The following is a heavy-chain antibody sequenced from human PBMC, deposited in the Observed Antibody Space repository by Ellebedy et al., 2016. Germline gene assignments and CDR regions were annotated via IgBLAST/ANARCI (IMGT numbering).Heavy chain of an antibody. CDR3: ASQETQTTVTTGYFDY. J-gene: IGHJ4*02. Sequence: SETLSLXXTVSGGSIRSYYWSWIRQPAGKGLEWIGRIYTSGSTNYNPSLKSRVTMSVDTSKNQFSLKLSSVTAADTAVYYCASQETQTTVTTGYFDYWGQGTLVTVSS. D-gene: IGHD4-17*01. CDR2: IYTSGST. CDR1: GGSIRSYY. V-gene: IGHV4-4*07.